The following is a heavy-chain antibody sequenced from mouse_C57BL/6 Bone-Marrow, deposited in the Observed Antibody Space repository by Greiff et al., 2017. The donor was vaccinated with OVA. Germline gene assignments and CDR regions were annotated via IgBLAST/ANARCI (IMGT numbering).Heavy chain of an antibody. V-gene: IGHV2-3*01. CDR1: GFSLTSYG. D-gene: IGHD2-2*01. J-gene: IGHJ1*03. Sequence: VHLVESGPGLVAPSQSLSITCTVSGFSLTSYGVSWVRQPPGKGLEWLGVIWGDGGTTYHSALISRLSIRTDNSKSQVILILNRLQTDDTATYYCAKRVRGYFDVWGTGTTVTVSA. CDR3: AKRVRGYFDV. CDR2: IWGDGGT.